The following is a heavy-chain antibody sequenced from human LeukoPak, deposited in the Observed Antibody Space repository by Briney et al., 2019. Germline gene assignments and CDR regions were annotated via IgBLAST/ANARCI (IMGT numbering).Heavy chain of an antibody. Sequence: ASVKVSCKASGYTFTGYYMHWVRQAPGHGLEWLGWINPNSGGTNYAQKFQGRVTMTRDTSISTAYMELSRLRSDDTAVYYCARSDYYDSSGYPDCWGQATLVSVSS. CDR1: GYTFTGYY. D-gene: IGHD3-22*01. CDR2: INPNSGGT. CDR3: ARSDYYDSSGYPDC. V-gene: IGHV1-2*02. J-gene: IGHJ4*02.